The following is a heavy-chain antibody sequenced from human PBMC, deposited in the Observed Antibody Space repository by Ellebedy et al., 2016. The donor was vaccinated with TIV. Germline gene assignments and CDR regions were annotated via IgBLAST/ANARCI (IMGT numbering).Heavy chain of an antibody. V-gene: IGHV3-23*01. D-gene: IGHD1-14*01. CDR3: ARGRSGTYIHHAFDY. Sequence: GESLKISCAASGLSFSNYAMSWVRQAPGRGLEWVSGFGVSGETTYYTDSVKGRFTTSRDNSKNTLYLQMSSLRAEDTAIYYCARGRSGTYIHHAFDYWGQGTLVTVSS. CDR2: FGVSGETT. CDR1: GLSFSNYA. J-gene: IGHJ4*02.